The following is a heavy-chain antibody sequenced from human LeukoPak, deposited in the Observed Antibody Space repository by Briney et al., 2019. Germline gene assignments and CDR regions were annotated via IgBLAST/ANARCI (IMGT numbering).Heavy chain of an antibody. J-gene: IGHJ4*02. D-gene: IGHD3-10*01. CDR2: ITSSNNYI. V-gene: IGHV3-21*01. CDR3: ARGYYYGSGSYDY. Sequence: GGSLRLSCAASGFTFSSYSMNWVRQAPGKGLEWVSSITSSNNYIYYADSMKGRFTISRDNAKNSLYLQMNSLRAEDTAVYYCARGYYYGSGSYDYWGQGTLVTVSS. CDR1: GFTFSSYS.